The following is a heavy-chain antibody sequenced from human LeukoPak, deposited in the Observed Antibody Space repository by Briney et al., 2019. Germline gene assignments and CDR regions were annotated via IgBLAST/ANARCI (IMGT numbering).Heavy chain of an antibody. V-gene: IGHV3-7*01. CDR2: IRQDGGAT. CDR1: GFTFTDYW. Sequence: PGGSLRLSCAASGFTFTDYWMTWVRQAPGQGLEWMANIRQDGGATSYGDSVKGRFTISRDNAKNSLFLQMNNLRAEDTAVYYCATSKDTAGGPYWGQGTLVTVSS. CDR3: ATSKDTAGGPY. J-gene: IGHJ4*02. D-gene: IGHD5-18*01.